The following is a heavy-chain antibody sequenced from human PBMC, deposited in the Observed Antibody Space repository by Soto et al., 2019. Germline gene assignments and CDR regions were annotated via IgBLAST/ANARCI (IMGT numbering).Heavy chain of an antibody. D-gene: IGHD1-7*01. CDR2: MNPSSGNT. CDR3: ARASWRQEMTRNGTTYAFDI. J-gene: IGHJ3*02. V-gene: IGHV1-8*02. Sequence: ASVKVSCKASGYTFTSYDMHWVRQAPGQGLEWMGRMNPSSGNTGYAQKFQGRVTMTRNTSISTAYMELSSLRSEDTAVYYCARASWRQEMTRNGTTYAFDIWGQGTMVTVSS. CDR1: GYTFTSYD.